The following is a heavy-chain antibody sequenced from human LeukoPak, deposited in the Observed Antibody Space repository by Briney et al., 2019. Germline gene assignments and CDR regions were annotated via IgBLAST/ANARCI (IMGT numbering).Heavy chain of an antibody. CDR3: ARVAGAYSSSSYYYYYGMDV. CDR2: IYHSGST. CDR1: GGSISSSNW. J-gene: IGHJ6*02. Sequence: SGTLSLTCAVSGGSISSSNWWSWVHQPPGKGLEWIGEIYHSGSTNYNPSLKSRVTISVDKSKNQFSLKLSSVTAADTAVYYCARVAGAYSSSSYYYYYGMDVWGQGTTVTVSS. D-gene: IGHD6-6*01. V-gene: IGHV4-4*02.